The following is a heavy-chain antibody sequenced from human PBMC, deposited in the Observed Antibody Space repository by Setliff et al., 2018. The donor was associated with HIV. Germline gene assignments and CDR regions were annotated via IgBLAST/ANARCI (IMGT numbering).Heavy chain of an antibody. Sequence: SETLSLTCNVSGVSISSNYWSWIRQPPGKGLEYIGYLSYSGSTNYSPSLKSRVTISVDTSKNQFSLKLKSVTAADTAVYYCARVQMAYAAFDVWGQGTMVTVSS. J-gene: IGHJ3*01. CDR1: GVSISSNY. CDR3: ARVQMAYAAFDV. D-gene: IGHD4-17*01. V-gene: IGHV4-59*08. CDR2: LSYSGST.